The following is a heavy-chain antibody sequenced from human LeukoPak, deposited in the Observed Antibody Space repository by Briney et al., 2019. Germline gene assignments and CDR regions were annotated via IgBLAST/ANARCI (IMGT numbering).Heavy chain of an antibody. CDR3: ARGGPGVVAAGADY. V-gene: IGHV4-59*01. CDR2: IYYSGST. CDR1: GGSINSYY. J-gene: IGHJ4*02. D-gene: IGHD2-15*01. Sequence: KPSETLSLTCTVSGGSINSYYWSWIRQPPGKGLEWIGYIYYSGSTKYNPSLKSRVTISVDTSKNQFSLRLSSVTAADTAVYYCARGGPGVVAAGADYWGQGTLVTVSS.